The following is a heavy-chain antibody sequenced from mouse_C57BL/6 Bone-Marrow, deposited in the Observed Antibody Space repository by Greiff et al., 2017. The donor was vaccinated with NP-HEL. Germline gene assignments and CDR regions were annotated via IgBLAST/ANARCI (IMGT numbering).Heavy chain of an antibody. CDR2: ISSGSSTL. CDR3: ARSYYYGSSYDY. CDR1: GFTFSDYG. V-gene: IGHV5-17*01. D-gene: IGHD1-1*01. Sequence: DVKLVESGGGLVKPGGSLKLSCAASGFTFSDYGMHWVRQAPAKGLEWVAYISSGSSTLYYADTVKGRFPISRDNAKNTLFLQMTSLRSEDTAMYYCARSYYYGSSYDYWGQGTTLTGSS. J-gene: IGHJ2*01.